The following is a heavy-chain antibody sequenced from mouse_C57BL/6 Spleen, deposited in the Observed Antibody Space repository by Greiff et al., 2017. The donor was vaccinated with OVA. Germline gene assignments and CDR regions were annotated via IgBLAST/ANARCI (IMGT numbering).Heavy chain of an antibody. CDR3: ARPIYDGYSTHFYAMDY. V-gene: IGHV1-55*01. D-gene: IGHD2-3*01. CDR1: GYTFTSYW. J-gene: IGHJ4*01. CDR2: IYPGSGST. Sequence: QVQLKQPGAELVKPGASVKMSCKASGYTFTSYWITWVKQRPGQGLEWIGDIYPGSGSTNYNEKFKSKATLTVDTSSSTAYMQLSSLTSEDSAVYYCARPIYDGYSTHFYAMDYWGQGTSVTVSS.